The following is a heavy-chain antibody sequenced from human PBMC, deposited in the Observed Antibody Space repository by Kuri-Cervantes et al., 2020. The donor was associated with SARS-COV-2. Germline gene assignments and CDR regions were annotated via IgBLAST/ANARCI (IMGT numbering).Heavy chain of an antibody. CDR1: GFTFSSYG. Sequence: GESLKISCAASGFTFSSYGMHWVRQAPGKGLEWVAFIRYDGSNKYYADSVKGRFTISRDNSKNTLYLQMNSLRAEDTAVYYCAKPKPTFIVVPAASYYYMDVWGKGTTVTVSS. CDR3: AKPKPTFIVVPAASYYYMDV. D-gene: IGHD2-2*01. J-gene: IGHJ6*03. V-gene: IGHV3-30*02. CDR2: IRYDGSNK.